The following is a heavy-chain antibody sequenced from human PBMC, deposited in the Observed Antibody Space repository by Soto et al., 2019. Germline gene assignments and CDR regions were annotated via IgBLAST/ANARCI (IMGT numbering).Heavy chain of an antibody. CDR2: ISSSSSTI. J-gene: IGHJ4*02. Sequence: GGSLRLSCAASGFTFSSYSMNWVRQAPGKGLEWVSYISSSSSTIYYADSVKGRFTISRDNAKNSLYLQMNSLRAEDTAVYYCAREMLGIAAAGIGFDYWGQGTLVTAPQ. CDR3: AREMLGIAAAGIGFDY. V-gene: IGHV3-48*01. D-gene: IGHD6-13*01. CDR1: GFTFSSYS.